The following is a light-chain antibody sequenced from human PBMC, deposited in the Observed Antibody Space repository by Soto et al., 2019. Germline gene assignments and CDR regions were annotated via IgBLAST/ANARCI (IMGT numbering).Light chain of an antibody. Sequence: DIQMTQSPSSVSASVGDRVTITCRASQDISRWLAWYQQKPGKAPKLLIYGASSLQSGVPSRFXGSGSGTDFTLTISSLQPEDFATYYCQQANSFPPWTFGQGTKVEIK. V-gene: IGKV1-12*01. J-gene: IGKJ1*01. CDR2: GAS. CDR3: QQANSFPPWT. CDR1: QDISRW.